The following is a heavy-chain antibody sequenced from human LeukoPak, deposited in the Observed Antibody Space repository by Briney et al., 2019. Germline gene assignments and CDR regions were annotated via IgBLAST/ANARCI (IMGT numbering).Heavy chain of an antibody. CDR2: IYNGDST. V-gene: IGHV3-53*01. Sequence: GGSLRLSCAASGFTVSSNYMSWVRQAPGKGLEWVSVIYNGDSTYYADSVKGRFTISRDNAKNSLYLQMNSLRAEDTAVYYCARDSPSSSTLDYWGQGTLVTVSS. D-gene: IGHD6-6*01. J-gene: IGHJ4*02. CDR1: GFTVSSNY. CDR3: ARDSPSSSTLDY.